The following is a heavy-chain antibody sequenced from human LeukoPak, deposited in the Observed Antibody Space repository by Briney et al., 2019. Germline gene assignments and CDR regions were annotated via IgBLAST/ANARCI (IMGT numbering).Heavy chain of an antibody. CDR3: AGGSTYYYGSANWFGP. CDR2: INPNSGGT. CDR1: GYTFTGYY. J-gene: IGHJ5*02. Sequence: RASVKVSCKASGYTFTGYYMHWVRQAPGQGLEWMGWINPNSGGTNYAQKFQGRVTMTRDTSISTAYMELSRLRSDDTAVYYCAGGSTYYYGSANWFGPWGQGTLVTVSS. D-gene: IGHD3-10*01. V-gene: IGHV1-2*02.